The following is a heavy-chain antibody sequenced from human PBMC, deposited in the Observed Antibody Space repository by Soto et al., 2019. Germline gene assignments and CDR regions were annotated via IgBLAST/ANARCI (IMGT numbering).Heavy chain of an antibody. CDR3: ARGLYYYDSSGYLDAFDI. V-gene: IGHV3-33*01. J-gene: IGHJ3*02. CDR2: IWYDGSNK. D-gene: IGHD3-22*01. Sequence: PGGALRLSCAAAGVTFSRDGMSWVRQAPGKGLEWVAVIWYDGSNKYYADSVKGRFTISRDNSKNTLYLQMNSLRAEDTAVYYCARGLYYYDSSGYLDAFDIWGQGTMVTVSS. CDR1: GVTFSRDG.